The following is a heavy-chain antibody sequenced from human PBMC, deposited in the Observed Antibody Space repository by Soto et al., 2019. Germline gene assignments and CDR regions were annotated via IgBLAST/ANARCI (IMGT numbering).Heavy chain of an antibody. CDR3: AKDARITIFGVVALPDY. CDR1: GFTFSSYA. J-gene: IGHJ4*02. D-gene: IGHD3-3*01. Sequence: EVQLLESGGGLVQPGGSLRLSCAASGFTFSSYAMSWVRQAPGKGLEWVSAISGSGGSTYYADSVKGRFTISRDNSKNTLYRQMNSLRAEDTAVYYCAKDARITIFGVVALPDYWGQGTLVTVSS. V-gene: IGHV3-23*01. CDR2: ISGSGGST.